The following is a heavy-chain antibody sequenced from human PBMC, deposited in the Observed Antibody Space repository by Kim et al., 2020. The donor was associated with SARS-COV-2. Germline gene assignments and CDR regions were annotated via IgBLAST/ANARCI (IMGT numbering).Heavy chain of an antibody. CDR3: ARDEGYCSGGSCHDYYYGMDV. CDR2: IIPIFGTA. J-gene: IGHJ6*02. Sequence: SVKVSCKASGGTFSSYAISWVRQAPGQGLEWTGGIIPIFGTANYAQKFQGRVTITADESTTTTYMELSSLRSEDTAVYYCARDEGYCSGGSCHDYYYGMDVWGQGTTVTVSS. D-gene: IGHD2-15*01. V-gene: IGHV1-69*13. CDR1: GGTFSSYA.